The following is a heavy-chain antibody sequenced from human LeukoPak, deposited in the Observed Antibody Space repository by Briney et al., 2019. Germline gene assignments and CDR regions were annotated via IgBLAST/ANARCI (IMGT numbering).Heavy chain of an antibody. V-gene: IGHV3-13*01. CDR2: LGTAGDT. Sequence: GGSLRLSCAASGFILSNYAMHWVRQPAGKGLEWVSALGTAGDTFYPGSVKGRFTISRDNAKKSLFLQMSSLRAENTAIYYCARQSTPHGNFDYWGQGTLVTVSS. D-gene: IGHD5-24*01. CDR1: GFILSNYA. J-gene: IGHJ4*02. CDR3: ARQSTPHGNFDY.